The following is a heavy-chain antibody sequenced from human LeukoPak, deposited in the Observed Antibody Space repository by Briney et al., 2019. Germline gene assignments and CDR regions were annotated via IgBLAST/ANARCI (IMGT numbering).Heavy chain of an antibody. CDR1: GFTFDDYG. CDR3: ARDAQIAAAGSTNFDY. CDR2: INWNGGST. Sequence: GGSLRLSCAASGFTFDDYGMSWVRQAPGKGLEWVSGINWNGGSTGYADSVKGRFTISRDNAKNSLYLQMNSLRAEDTALYYCARDAQIAAAGSTNFDYWGQGTLVTVSS. V-gene: IGHV3-20*04. D-gene: IGHD6-13*01. J-gene: IGHJ4*02.